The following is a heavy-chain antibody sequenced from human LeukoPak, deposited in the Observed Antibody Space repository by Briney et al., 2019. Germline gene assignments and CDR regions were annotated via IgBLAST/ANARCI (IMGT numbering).Heavy chain of an antibody. D-gene: IGHD3-9*01. CDR1: GFTFNSYG. CDR2: ISYDGSNK. CDR3: ARVLTGYYIVDY. J-gene: IGHJ4*02. V-gene: IGHV3-30*03. Sequence: GGSLRLSCAASGFTFNSYGMHWVRQAPGKGLEWVAVISYDGSNKYYADSVKGRFTISRDNSKNTLYLEMNSLRAEDTAVYYCARVLTGYYIVDYWGQGTLVTVSS.